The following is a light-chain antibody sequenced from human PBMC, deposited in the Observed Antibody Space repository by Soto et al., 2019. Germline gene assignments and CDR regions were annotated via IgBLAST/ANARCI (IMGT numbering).Light chain of an antibody. V-gene: IGLV1-51*01. CDR3: ATWGENRRV. CDR1: SSNIGNHY. J-gene: IGLJ3*02. Sequence: QSVLTQPPSVSAAPGQKVTISCSGSSSNIGNHYVFWYQQLPGTAPRLLIYDDNKRPSGIPDRFSGSKSGTSATLGITGLQTGDEADYYCATWGENRRVFGGGTKLTVL. CDR2: DDN.